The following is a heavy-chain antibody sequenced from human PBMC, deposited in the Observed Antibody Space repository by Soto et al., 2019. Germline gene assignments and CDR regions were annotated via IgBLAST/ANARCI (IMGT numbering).Heavy chain of an antibody. D-gene: IGHD3-16*01. CDR1: GFTFSSYV. Sequence: QVQLVESGGGVVQPGRSLRLSCAASGFTFSSYVMHWVRQAPGKGLGWVSVISYDGSNKYYADSVKGRFTISRDNSKNTLYLQMSSLRAEDTAVYSCAKARCLARSHYWGQGNLVTVSS. J-gene: IGHJ4*02. CDR3: AKARCLARSHY. CDR2: ISYDGSNK. V-gene: IGHV3-30*18.